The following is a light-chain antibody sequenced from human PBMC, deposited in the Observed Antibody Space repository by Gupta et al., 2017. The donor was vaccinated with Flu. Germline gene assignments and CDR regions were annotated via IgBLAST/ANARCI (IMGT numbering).Light chain of an antibody. Sequence: SLSLGASVKLTCTLSSGHSSYAIAWHQQQPEKGPRYLMKLNSDGSHSKGDGIPDRFSGSSSGAERYLTISSLQSEDEADYYCQTWGTGTNWVFGGGTKLTVL. CDR3: QTWGTGTNWV. J-gene: IGLJ3*02. CDR1: SGHSSYA. CDR2: LNSDGSH. V-gene: IGLV4-69*01.